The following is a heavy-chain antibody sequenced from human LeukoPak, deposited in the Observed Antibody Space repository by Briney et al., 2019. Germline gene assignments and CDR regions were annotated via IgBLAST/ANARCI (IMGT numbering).Heavy chain of an antibody. J-gene: IGHJ4*02. CDR2: INHSGST. CDR1: GGSFSGYY. CDR3: ARDLSGSPHY. Sequence: SETVSLTCAVYGGSFSGYYWSWIRQPPGKGLERIGEINHSGSTNYNPSLKSRVTISVDTSKNQFSLKLNSVTAADTAVYYCARDLSGSPHYWGQGTLVTVSS. D-gene: IGHD1-26*01. V-gene: IGHV4-34*01.